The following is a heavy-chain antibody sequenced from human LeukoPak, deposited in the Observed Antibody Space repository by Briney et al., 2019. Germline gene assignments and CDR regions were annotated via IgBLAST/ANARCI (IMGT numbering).Heavy chain of an antibody. CDR2: ISAYNGHT. J-gene: IGHJ3*02. CDR1: GYTFTSYA. CDR3: ARHRLHRVYYDSSGFYHDACDI. Sequence: ASVKVSCKASGYTFTSYAMHWVRQAPGQRLEWMGWISAYNGHTNYAQKLQGRVTMTTETSTSTAYMELRSLRSDDTAVYYCARHRLHRVYYDSSGFYHDACDIWGQGTMVTVSS. D-gene: IGHD3-22*01. V-gene: IGHV1-18*01.